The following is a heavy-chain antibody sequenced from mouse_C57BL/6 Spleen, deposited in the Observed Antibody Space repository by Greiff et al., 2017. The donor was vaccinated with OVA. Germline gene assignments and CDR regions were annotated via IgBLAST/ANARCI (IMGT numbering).Heavy chain of an antibody. CDR1: GFNIKDDY. V-gene: IGHV14-4*01. CDR3: TTAPSDFDY. D-gene: IGHD6-1*01. CDR2: IDPENGDT. J-gene: IGHJ2*01. Sequence: EVQRVESGAELVRPGASVKLSCTASGFNIKDDYMHWVKQRPEQGLEWIGWIDPENGDTEYASKFQGKATITADTSSNTAYLQLSSLTSEDTAVYYCTTAPSDFDYWGQGTTLTVSS.